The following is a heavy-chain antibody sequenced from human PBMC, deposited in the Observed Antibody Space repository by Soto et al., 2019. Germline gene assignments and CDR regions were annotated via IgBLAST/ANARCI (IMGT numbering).Heavy chain of an antibody. CDR2: ISGSGGST. D-gene: IGHD3-10*01. Sequence: GGSLRVSWAASGFTFSSYAMSWVRQAPGKGLEWVSAISGSGGSTYYADSVKGRFTISRDNSKNTLYLQMNSLRAEDTAVYYCAKGPRRIRGVIITIDYWGQGTLVTVSS. CDR1: GFTFSSYA. J-gene: IGHJ4*02. CDR3: AKGPRRIRGVIITIDY. V-gene: IGHV3-23*01.